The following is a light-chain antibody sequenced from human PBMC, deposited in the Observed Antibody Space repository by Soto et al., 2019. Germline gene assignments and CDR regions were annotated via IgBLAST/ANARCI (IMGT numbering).Light chain of an antibody. J-gene: IGKJ5*01. Sequence: IVMPQSPATLSVSPGERATLSCRASQSVSSNLAWYQQKPGQAPRLLIYGASTRATGIPARFSGSGSGTEFTLTISSLQSEDFAVYYCQQYNNWPLTFGQGTRLENK. CDR2: GAS. CDR1: QSVSSN. V-gene: IGKV3-15*01. CDR3: QQYNNWPLT.